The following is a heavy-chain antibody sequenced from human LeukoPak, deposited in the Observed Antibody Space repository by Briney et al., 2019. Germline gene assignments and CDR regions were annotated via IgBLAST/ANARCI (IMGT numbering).Heavy chain of an antibody. CDR2: IYYDGKT. J-gene: IGHJ4*02. V-gene: IGHV4-39*01. CDR1: GDSMSNSNSY. CDR3: ARSYVVVVAATRLSVATPFDY. D-gene: IGHD2-15*01. Sequence: SETLSLTCTVSGDSMSNSNSYWAWNRQPPGKGLEWIGSIYYDGKTYYSPSLRSRVTVSADTSKSQFSLKLSSVTAADTAVYYCARSYVVVVAATRLSVATPFDYWGQGTLVTVSS.